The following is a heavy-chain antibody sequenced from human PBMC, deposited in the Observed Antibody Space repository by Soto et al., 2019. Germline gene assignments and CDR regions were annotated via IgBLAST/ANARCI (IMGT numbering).Heavy chain of an antibody. CDR1: GFTFSSYA. J-gene: IGHJ6*02. V-gene: IGHV3-30-3*01. Sequence: QVQLVESGGGVVQPGRSLRLSCAASGFTFSSYAMHWVRQAPGKGLEWVAVISYDGSNKYYADSVKGRFTISRDNSKNTLYLQMNSLRAEDPAVYYCARDPTSPSVAAPAEAQASYYYGMDVWGQATTVTVSS. CDR3: ARDPTSPSVAAPAEAQASYYYGMDV. CDR2: ISYDGSNK. D-gene: IGHD2-15*01.